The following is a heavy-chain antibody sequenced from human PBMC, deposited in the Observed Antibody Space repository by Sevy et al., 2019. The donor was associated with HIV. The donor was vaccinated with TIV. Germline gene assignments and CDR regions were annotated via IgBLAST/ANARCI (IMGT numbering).Heavy chain of an antibody. J-gene: IGHJ4*02. CDR1: GGSVSSGSYY. Sequence: SETLSLTCTVSGGSVSSGSYYWSWIRQPPGKGLEWIGYIYYSGSTNYNPSLKSRVTISVDTSKNQFSLKLSSVTAADTAMYYCARDVGAGFDYWGQGTLVTVSS. V-gene: IGHV4-61*01. CDR2: IYYSGST. CDR3: ARDVGAGFDY.